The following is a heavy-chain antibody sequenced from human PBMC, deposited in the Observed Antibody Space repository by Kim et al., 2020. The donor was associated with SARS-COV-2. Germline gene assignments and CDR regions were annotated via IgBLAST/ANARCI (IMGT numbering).Heavy chain of an antibody. V-gene: IGHV3-9*01. CDR3: AKDTGWRWINYGMDV. CDR1: GFTFDDYA. J-gene: IGHJ6*02. D-gene: IGHD5-12*01. CDR2: ISWNSGSI. Sequence: GGSLRLSCAASGFTFDDYAMHWVRQAPGKGLEWVSGISWNSGSIGYADSVKGRFTISRDNAKNSLYLQMNSLRAEDTALYYCAKDTGWRWINYGMDVWGQGTTVTVSS.